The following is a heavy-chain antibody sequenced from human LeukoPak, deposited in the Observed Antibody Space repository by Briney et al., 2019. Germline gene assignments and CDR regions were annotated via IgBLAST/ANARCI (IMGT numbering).Heavy chain of an antibody. Sequence: GGSLRLSCAASGFNFSYYAMTWVRQAPGKGLEWVSHISASGDSTYYTDSVKGRFTISRDSSKSTLSLQMNSLRAEDTAIYFCARMIRGIHVYYYGMDVWGQGTTVTVS. CDR1: GFNFSYYA. J-gene: IGHJ6*02. D-gene: IGHD3-10*01. CDR3: ARMIRGIHVYYYGMDV. V-gene: IGHV3-23*01. CDR2: ISASGDST.